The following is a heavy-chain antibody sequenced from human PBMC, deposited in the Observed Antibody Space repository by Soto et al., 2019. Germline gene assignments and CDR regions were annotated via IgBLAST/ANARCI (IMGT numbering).Heavy chain of an antibody. CDR2: IYYSGST. CDR3: ARLGDEPQPTTYSSSLFFDY. J-gene: IGHJ4*02. D-gene: IGHD6-13*01. CDR1: GGSISSGGYY. V-gene: IGHV4-31*03. Sequence: QVQLQESGPGLVKPSQTLSLTCTVSGGSISSGGYYWSWIRQHPGKGLEWIGYIYYSGSTYYNPSLKRRVTLSVATSKNQCSMKLSSVTAADTAVYYCARLGDEPQPTTYSSSLFFDYWGQGTLVTVSS.